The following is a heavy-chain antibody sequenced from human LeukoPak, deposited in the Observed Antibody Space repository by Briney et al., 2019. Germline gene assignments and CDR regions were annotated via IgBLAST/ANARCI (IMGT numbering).Heavy chain of an antibody. CDR1: GGSISSYY. Sequence: SETLSLTCTVSGGSISSYYWSWIRQPPGKGLEWIGYIYYSGSTNYNPSLKSRVTISVDTSKNQFSLKLSSVTAADTAVYYCASYSSGRSAFDIWGQGTMVTVSS. D-gene: IGHD6-19*01. CDR3: ASYSSGRSAFDI. J-gene: IGHJ3*02. CDR2: IYYSGST. V-gene: IGHV4-59*01.